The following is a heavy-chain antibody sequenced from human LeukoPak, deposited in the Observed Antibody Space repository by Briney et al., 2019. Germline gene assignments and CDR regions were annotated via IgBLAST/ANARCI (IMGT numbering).Heavy chain of an antibody. CDR1: GYTFTSYG. J-gene: IGHJ5*02. Sequence: GASVKVSCKASGYTFTSYGISWVRQAPGQGLEWMGWISAYNGNTNYAQKLQGRVTMTTDTSTSTAYMELRSLRSDDTAVYYCARVIGLVVVPTYNWFDPWGQGTLVTVSS. CDR3: ARVIGLVVVPTYNWFDP. CDR2: ISAYNGNT. D-gene: IGHD2-2*01. V-gene: IGHV1-18*01.